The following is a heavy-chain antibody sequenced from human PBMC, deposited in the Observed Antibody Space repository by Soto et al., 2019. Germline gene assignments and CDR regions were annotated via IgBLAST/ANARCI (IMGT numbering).Heavy chain of an antibody. CDR1: GDSISTVDYF. J-gene: IGHJ5*01. CDR2: IYKSATT. D-gene: IGHD2-15*01. CDR3: ARGRYCLTGRCFPNWFDS. Sequence: SSEPLSLTCSVSGDSISTVDYFWAWIRQPPGQALEYIGYIYKSATTYYNPSFEGRVAISLDTSKSHFSLNVTSVTAADTAVYFCARGRYCLTGRCFPNWFDSWGQGTLVTVSS. V-gene: IGHV4-30-4*01.